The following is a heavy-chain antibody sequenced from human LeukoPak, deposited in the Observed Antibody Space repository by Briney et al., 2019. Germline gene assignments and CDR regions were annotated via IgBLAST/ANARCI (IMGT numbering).Heavy chain of an antibody. Sequence: SETLSLTCTVSGYSISSDYYWGWIRPPPGKGLEWIGIIFHSGSTYYNPSLKSRVTISVDTSKNQFSLRLSSGTAADTAVYFCARETIDITMIVVVRMGDAFDMWGQGTMVTVSS. CDR3: ARETIDITMIVVVRMGDAFDM. V-gene: IGHV4-38-2*02. CDR1: GYSISSDYY. CDR2: IFHSGST. J-gene: IGHJ3*02. D-gene: IGHD3-22*01.